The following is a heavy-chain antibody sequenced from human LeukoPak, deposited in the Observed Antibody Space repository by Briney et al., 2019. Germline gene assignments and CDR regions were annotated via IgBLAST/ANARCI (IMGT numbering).Heavy chain of an antibody. Sequence: GGSLRLSCAASGFTFSGYAMSWVRQAPGKGLEWVSAISGSGGSTYYADSVKGRFTISRDNSKNTLYLQMNSLRAEDTAVYYCAKGLIAAAHRPNYYYYGMDVWGQGTTVTVSS. D-gene: IGHD6-13*01. V-gene: IGHV3-23*01. CDR2: ISGSGGST. CDR3: AKGLIAAAHRPNYYYYGMDV. J-gene: IGHJ6*02. CDR1: GFTFSGYA.